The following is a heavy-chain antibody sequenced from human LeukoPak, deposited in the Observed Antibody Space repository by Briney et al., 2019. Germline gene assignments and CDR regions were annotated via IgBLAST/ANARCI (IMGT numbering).Heavy chain of an antibody. Sequence: GGSLRLSCAASGFTFSSYEMNWVRQAPGKGLEWVSYISSSGSTIYYADSVKGRFTISRDNAKNSLYLQMNSLRAEDTAVYYCARGGDGYSGDYFDYWGQGTLVTVSS. V-gene: IGHV3-48*03. CDR1: GFTFSSYE. J-gene: IGHJ4*02. D-gene: IGHD5-24*01. CDR2: ISSSGSTI. CDR3: ARGGDGYSGDYFDY.